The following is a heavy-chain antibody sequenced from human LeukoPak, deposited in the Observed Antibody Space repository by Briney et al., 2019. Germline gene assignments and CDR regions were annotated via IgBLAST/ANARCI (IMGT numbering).Heavy chain of an antibody. CDR1: GGSISSGTYY. CDR3: ASGYFAADY. D-gene: IGHD3-9*01. J-gene: IGHJ4*02. Sequence: ASETLSLTCTVSGGSISSGTYYWGWIRQPPGKGLEWIGSIYYSGSTYYNPALKSRVTIFVDTSKTQFSLKLDSVTAADTAVYYCASGYFAADYWGQGTLVTVSS. V-gene: IGHV4-39*01. CDR2: IYYSGST.